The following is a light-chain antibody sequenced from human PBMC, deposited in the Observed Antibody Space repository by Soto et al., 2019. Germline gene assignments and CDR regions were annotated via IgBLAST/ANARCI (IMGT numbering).Light chain of an antibody. V-gene: IGKV3D-20*02. CDR2: AAS. J-gene: IGKJ1*01. CDR3: QQRSNWPWT. CDR1: QSVNRGY. Sequence: EIVLTQPPGTLSLSPGERATLSCRASQSVNRGYLAWYQQKPGQAPRLLIYAASARATGTPDRFSGSGSGTDFTLTISRLEPEDFAVYYCQQRSNWPWTFGQGTKVDIK.